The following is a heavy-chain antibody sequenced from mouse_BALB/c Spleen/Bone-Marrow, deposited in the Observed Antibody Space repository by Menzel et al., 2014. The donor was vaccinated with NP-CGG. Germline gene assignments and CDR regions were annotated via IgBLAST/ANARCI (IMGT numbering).Heavy chain of an antibody. CDR3: ARRATTVVATDY. CDR1: GYTFTSYW. J-gene: IGHJ2*01. Sequence: VQLQQSGAELVKPGASVKLPCKASGYTFTSYWMHWVKQRSGQGLEWIGEINPSNGRTNYNEKFKSKATLTVDKSSSTAYMQLSSLTSEDSAVYYCARRATTVVATDYWGQGTTLTVSS. V-gene: IGHV1S81*02. CDR2: INPSNGRT. D-gene: IGHD1-1*01.